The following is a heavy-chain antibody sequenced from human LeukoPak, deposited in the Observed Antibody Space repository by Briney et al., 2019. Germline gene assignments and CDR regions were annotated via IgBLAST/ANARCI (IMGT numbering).Heavy chain of an antibody. J-gene: IGHJ5*02. CDR2: IYYSGST. D-gene: IGHD1-1*01. CDR1: GGSFSSYY. Sequence: SETLSLTCAVYGGSFSSYYWSWIRQPPGMGLEWIGYIYYSGSTNYNPSLKSRVTISVDTSKNQFSLKLSSVTAADTAVYYCAREGTAGTNLNWFDPWGQGTLVTVSS. CDR3: AREGTAGTNLNWFDP. V-gene: IGHV4-59*01.